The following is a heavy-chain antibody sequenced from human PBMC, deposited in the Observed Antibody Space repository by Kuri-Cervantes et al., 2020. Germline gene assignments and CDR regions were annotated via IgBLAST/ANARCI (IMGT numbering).Heavy chain of an antibody. CDR1: GFTFSSYA. CDR2: ISYDGSNK. V-gene: IGHV3-30-3*01. D-gene: IGHD3-9*01. J-gene: IGHJ4*02. CDR3: ARDPFDWLDYFDY. Sequence: GESLKISCAASGFTFSSYAMHWVRQAPGKGLEWVAVISYDGSNKYYADSVKGRFTISRDNSKNTLYLQMNSLRAEDTAVYYCARDPFDWLDYFDYWGQGTLVHRLL.